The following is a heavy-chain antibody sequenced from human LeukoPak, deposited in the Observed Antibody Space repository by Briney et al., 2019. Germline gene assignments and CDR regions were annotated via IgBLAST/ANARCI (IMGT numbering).Heavy chain of an antibody. D-gene: IGHD3-10*01. J-gene: IGHJ6*03. V-gene: IGHV4-39*01. CDR3: ASRGPKRYYYYMDV. Sequence: SETLSLTCNVSGGSISSSSYYWGWIRQPPGKGLEWIGSIYYSGSTYYNPSLKSRVTISVDTSKNQFSLKLSSVTAADTAVYYCASRGPKRYYYYMDVWGKGTTVTVSS. CDR2: IYYSGST. CDR1: GGSISSSSYY.